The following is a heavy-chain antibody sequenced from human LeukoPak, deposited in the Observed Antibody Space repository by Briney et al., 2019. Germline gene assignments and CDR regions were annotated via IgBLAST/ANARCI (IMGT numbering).Heavy chain of an antibody. CDR1: GFTFSSYG. D-gene: IGHD3-22*01. CDR3: AARSGYYYTAFRY. V-gene: IGHV3-23*01. J-gene: IGHJ4*02. Sequence: GGSLRLSCAASGFTFSSYGMSWVRQAPGKGLEWVSAISGRGGSTYYADSVKGRFTISRDNSKNTLYLQMNSLRAEDTAVFYCAARSGYYYTAFRYWGQGTLVTVSS. CDR2: ISGRGGST.